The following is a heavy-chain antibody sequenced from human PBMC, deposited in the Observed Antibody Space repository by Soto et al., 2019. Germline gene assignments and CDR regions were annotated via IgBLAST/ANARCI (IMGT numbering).Heavy chain of an antibody. CDR2: INTGNGNT. D-gene: IGHD4-17*01. Sequence: ASVKVSCKASGYIFTGYAIHWLRQAPGQRLEWMGRINTGNGNTKYSQEFKGRVTMTRDTSISTAYMELSSLRSEDSAVYFCARGIKYGAYSRWFDPWGQGTLVTVSS. V-gene: IGHV1-3*04. CDR3: ARGIKYGAYSRWFDP. J-gene: IGHJ5*02. CDR1: GYIFTGYA.